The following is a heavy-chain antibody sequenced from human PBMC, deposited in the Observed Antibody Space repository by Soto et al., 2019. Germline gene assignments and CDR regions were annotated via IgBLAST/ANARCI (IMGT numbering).Heavy chain of an antibody. V-gene: IGHV6-1*01. D-gene: IGHD6-19*01. J-gene: IGHJ3*02. CDR2: TYYRSKWYN. CDR1: RDSVSSNNAS. CDR3: ASRRTAVAGTSGAFDI. Sequence: ASGTLSLPCALSRDSVSSNNASLNWIRPSPTRGFEWLGRTYYRSKWYNDYAVSVKSRITINPDTSKNQFSLQLNSVTPEDTAVYYCASRRTAVAGTSGAFDIWGQGTMVTVSS.